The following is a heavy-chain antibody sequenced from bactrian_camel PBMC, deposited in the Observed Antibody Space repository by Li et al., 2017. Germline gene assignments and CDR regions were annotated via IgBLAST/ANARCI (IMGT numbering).Heavy chain of an antibody. D-gene: IGHD3*01. V-gene: IGHV3S53*01. CDR1: GRTYMKWC. J-gene: IGHJ4*01. Sequence: HVQLVESGGGSVQAGGSLRLSCAGSGRTYMKWCMGWFRQVPGREREGLATIDSDGMTAYADSVKGRFTISRDNAKDTLYLQMNSLKIEDTAVYYCALGSSRQATMTARGKGTQVTVS. CDR2: IDSDGMT.